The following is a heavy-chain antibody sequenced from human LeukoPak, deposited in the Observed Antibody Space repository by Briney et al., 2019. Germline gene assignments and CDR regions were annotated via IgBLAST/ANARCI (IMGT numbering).Heavy chain of an antibody. CDR2: ISSSSYI. CDR1: GFTFSSYS. CDR3: TTTYYYDSSGEL. Sequence: GGSLRLSCAASGFTFSSYSMNWVRQAPGKGLEWVSSISSSSYIYYADSVKGRFTISRDNAKNSLYLQMNSLKTEDTAVYYCTTTYYYDSSGELWGQGTLVTVSS. V-gene: IGHV3-21*03. J-gene: IGHJ4*02. D-gene: IGHD3-22*01.